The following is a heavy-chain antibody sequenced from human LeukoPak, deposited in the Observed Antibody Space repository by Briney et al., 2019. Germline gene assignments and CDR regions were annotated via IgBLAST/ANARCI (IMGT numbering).Heavy chain of an antibody. CDR3: ARDQYYNDYSNYY. Sequence: ASVKVSCKSSGYTFINHGISWVRQAPGQGLEWMGWISAYNGNTKYAQKLQGRVTMTTDTSTSTAYMELRSLRSDDTAVYYCARDQYYNDYSNYYWGQGTLVTVSS. J-gene: IGHJ4*02. V-gene: IGHV1-18*01. CDR2: ISAYNGNT. CDR1: GYTFINHG. D-gene: IGHD4-11*01.